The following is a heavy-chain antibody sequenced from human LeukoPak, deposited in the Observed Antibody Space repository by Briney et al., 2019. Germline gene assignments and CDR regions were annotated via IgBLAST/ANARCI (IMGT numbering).Heavy chain of an antibody. CDR1: GGSFSGYY. V-gene: IGHV4-34*01. CDR3: ARVPVPIRLFDY. CDR2: INHSGST. Sequence: SETLSLTCAVYGGSFSGYYRSWIRQPPGKGLEWIGEINHSGSTNYNPSLKSRVTISVDTSKNQFSLKLSSVTAADTAVYYCARVPVPIRLFDYWGQGTLVTVSS. D-gene: IGHD3-22*01. J-gene: IGHJ4*02.